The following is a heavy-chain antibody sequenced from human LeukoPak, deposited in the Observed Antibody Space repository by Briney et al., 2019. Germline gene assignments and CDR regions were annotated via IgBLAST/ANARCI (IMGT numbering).Heavy chain of an antibody. CDR3: ARDRSDFWSGYHVAFDI. CDR1: GGTFSSYA. Sequence: SVKVSCKASGGTFSSYAISWVRQAPGQGLEWMGGIIPIFGTANYAQKFQGRVTITTDESTSTAYMELSSLRSEDTAVYYCARDRSDFWSGYHVAFDIWGQGTMVTVSS. CDR2: IIPIFGTA. J-gene: IGHJ3*02. D-gene: IGHD3-3*01. V-gene: IGHV1-69*05.